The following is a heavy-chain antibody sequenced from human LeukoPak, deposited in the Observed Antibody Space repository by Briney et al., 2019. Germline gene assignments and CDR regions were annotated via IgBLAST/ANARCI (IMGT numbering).Heavy chain of an antibody. Sequence: PSQTLSLTCTVSGGSTSSGDYYWSWIRQPPGKGLEWIGYIYYSGSTYYNPSLKSRVTISVDTSKNQFSLKLSSVTAADTAVYYCARDGSYDSMNDAFDIWGQGTMVTVSS. CDR3: ARDGSYDSMNDAFDI. J-gene: IGHJ3*02. V-gene: IGHV4-30-4*01. CDR2: IYYSGST. D-gene: IGHD3-22*01. CDR1: GGSTSSGDYY.